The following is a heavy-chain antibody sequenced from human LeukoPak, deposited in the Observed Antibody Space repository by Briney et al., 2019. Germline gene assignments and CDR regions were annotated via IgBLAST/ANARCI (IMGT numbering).Heavy chain of an antibody. J-gene: IGHJ4*02. CDR3: ARVLFYSSGNKSNRVDY. CDR1: GYTFTGYY. CDR2: INPDSGGT. D-gene: IGHD6-19*01. Sequence: GASVKVSCKASGYTFTGYYMHWVRQAPGQGLEWMGWINPDSGGTNYAQKFQGRVTMTRDTSVRIAYMELSRLRSDDTAVYYCARVLFYSSGNKSNRVDYWGQGTLVTVSS. V-gene: IGHV1-2*02.